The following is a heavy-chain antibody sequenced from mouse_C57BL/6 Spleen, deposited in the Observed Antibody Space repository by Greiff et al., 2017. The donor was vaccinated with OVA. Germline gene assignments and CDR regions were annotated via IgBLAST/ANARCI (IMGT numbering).Heavy chain of an antibody. CDR2: ISDGGSYT. Sequence: EVQLVESGGGLVKPGGSLKLSCAASGFTFSSYAMSWVRQTPEKRLEWVATISDGGSYTYYPDNVKGRFTISRDNAKNNLYLQMSHLKSEDTAMYYCAREAYGSGYPYWYFDVWGTGTTVTVSS. D-gene: IGHD1-1*01. J-gene: IGHJ1*03. CDR1: GFTFSSYA. CDR3: AREAYGSGYPYWYFDV. V-gene: IGHV5-4*01.